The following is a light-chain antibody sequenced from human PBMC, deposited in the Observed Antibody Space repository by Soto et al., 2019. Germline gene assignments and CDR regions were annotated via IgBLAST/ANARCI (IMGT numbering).Light chain of an antibody. J-gene: IGLJ3*02. CDR3: QTWGTGIRV. Sequence: QSVLTQPPSASASLGASVKLTCTLSSGHSNYVIAWHQQRPEKGPRYLMKLNSDGSHTKGDGIPDRFSGSSSGAERYLTISNLQSEDEADYYCQTWGTGIRVFGGGTQLNVL. CDR1: SGHSNYV. V-gene: IGLV4-69*01. CDR2: LNSDGSH.